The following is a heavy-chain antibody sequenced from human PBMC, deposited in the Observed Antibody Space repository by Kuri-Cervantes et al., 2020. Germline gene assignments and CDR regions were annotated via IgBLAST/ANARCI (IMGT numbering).Heavy chain of an antibody. D-gene: IGHD1-26*01. J-gene: IGHJ6*03. CDR2: IHQSGTT. V-gene: IGHV4-4*02. Sequence: SETLSLTCTVSGDSMSSSDWWNWVRQPPGKGLEWIGEIHQSGTTNYNPSLKSRVTISVDKSKNQFSLKLSSVTAADTAVYYCARVPRGFSGSHYHYYMDVWGKGTTVTDSS. CDR1: GDSMSSSDW. CDR3: ARVPRGFSGSHYHYYMDV.